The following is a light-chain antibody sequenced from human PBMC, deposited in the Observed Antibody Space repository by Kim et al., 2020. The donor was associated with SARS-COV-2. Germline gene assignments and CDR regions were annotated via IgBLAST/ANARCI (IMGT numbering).Light chain of an antibody. CDR1: SSDVGSFNL. J-gene: IGLJ3*02. CDR2: EGS. CDR3: CSYAGWTWL. Sequence: PGQSITISCTGTSSDVGSFNLVSWYQQHPGKAPKLMIYEGSKRPSGVSNRFSGSKSGDTASLTISGLQAEDEADYYCCSYAGWTWLFGGGTQLTVL. V-gene: IGLV2-23*01.